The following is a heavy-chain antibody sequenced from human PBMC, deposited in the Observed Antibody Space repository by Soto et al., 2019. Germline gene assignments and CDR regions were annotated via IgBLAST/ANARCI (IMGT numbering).Heavy chain of an antibody. CDR2: INSDESTT. Sequence: EVQLVESGGGLVQPGGSLRLSCAASGFSFRSHWMHWVRQAPGKGLVWVSRINSDESTTTYAESVKGRFTISRDNAKKTLYLQMNSLRADDTAVYYCVRDHPIDYWGQGTLVTVSS. CDR1: GFSFRSHW. CDR3: VRDHPIDY. V-gene: IGHV3-74*01. J-gene: IGHJ4*02.